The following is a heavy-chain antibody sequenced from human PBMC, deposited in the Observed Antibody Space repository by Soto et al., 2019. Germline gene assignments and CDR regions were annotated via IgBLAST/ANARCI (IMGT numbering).Heavy chain of an antibody. D-gene: IGHD3-3*01. CDR3: ARQRFHYDFWSGYSYYYGMDV. CDR1: GGSISSSSYY. J-gene: IGHJ6*02. CDR2: IYYSGST. Sequence: SETLSLTCTVSGGSISSSSYYWGWIRQPPGKGLEWIGSIYYSGSTYYNPSLKSRVTISVDTSKNQFSLKLSSVTAADTAVYYCARQRFHYDFWSGYSYYYGMDVWGQGTTVTVSS. V-gene: IGHV4-39*01.